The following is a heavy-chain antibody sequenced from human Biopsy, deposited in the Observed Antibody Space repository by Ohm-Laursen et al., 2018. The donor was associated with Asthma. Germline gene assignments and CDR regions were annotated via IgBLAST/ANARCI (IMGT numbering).Heavy chain of an antibody. CDR1: GYNLISFA. J-gene: IGHJ3*01. CDR3: ARTYYDFLTGQVKDVFGV. Sequence: GASVKVSCKASGYNLISFAIHWVRQAPGQRLEWMGWVNTGNGDTKYSQKFQGRVTITGDTSASTVYMELRSLRSEDTATYYCARTYYDFLTGQVKDVFGVWGQGTMVTVSS. V-gene: IGHV1-3*04. CDR2: VNTGNGDT. D-gene: IGHD3-9*01.